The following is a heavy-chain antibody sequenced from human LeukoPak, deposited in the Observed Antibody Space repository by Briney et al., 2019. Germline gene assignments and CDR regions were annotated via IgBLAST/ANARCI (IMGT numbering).Heavy chain of an antibody. CDR1: GYSFTSYW. D-gene: IGHD2-2*01. CDR2: IYPGDSDT. CDR3: ARGIVPAAEFNWFDP. Sequence: GESLKISCKGSGYSFTSYWIGWVRQMPGKGLEWMGIIYPGDSDTRHSPSFQGQVTISADKSISTAYLQWSSLKASDTAMYYCARGIVPAAEFNWFDPWGQGTLVTVSS. J-gene: IGHJ5*02. V-gene: IGHV5-51*01.